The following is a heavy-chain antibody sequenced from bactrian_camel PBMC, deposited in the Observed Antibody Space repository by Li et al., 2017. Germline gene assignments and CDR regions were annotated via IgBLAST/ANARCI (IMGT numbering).Heavy chain of an antibody. CDR3: AAQFLEASCAVVHAIDN. CDR1: GYATSHYC. J-gene: IGHJ4*01. CDR2: TDSDGST. V-gene: IGHV3S57*01. Sequence: HVQLVESGGGSVQEGQSLKLSCAISGYATSHYCIAWFRLSSGKEREGVAATDSDGSTTYADSVKGRFTISKDNAKNTLYLQMNSLKPEDTTTYYCAAQFLEASCAVVHAIDNWGQGTQVTVS. D-gene: IGHD2*01.